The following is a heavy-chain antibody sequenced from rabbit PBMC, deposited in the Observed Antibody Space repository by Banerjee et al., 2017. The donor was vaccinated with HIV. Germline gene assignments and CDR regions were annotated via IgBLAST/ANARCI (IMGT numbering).Heavy chain of an antibody. CDR2: INTSTGST. V-gene: IGHV1S45*01. D-gene: IGHD4-2*01. CDR3: ARTGGYVGWAGDL. Sequence: QEQLEESGGDLVKPGGSLTLTCTASGFSFSNKYVMCWVRRAPGKGLEWIACINTSTGSTVYASWAKGRFTISKTSSTTVTLQMTSLTAADTATYFCARTGGYVGWAGDLWGQGTLVTVS. CDR1: GFSFSNKYV. J-gene: IGHJ4*01.